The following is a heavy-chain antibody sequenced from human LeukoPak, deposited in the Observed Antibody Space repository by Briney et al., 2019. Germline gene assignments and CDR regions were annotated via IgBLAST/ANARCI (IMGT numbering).Heavy chain of an antibody. CDR3: AKSGHDSSGYYRPYYFDY. CDR1: GFTFSSYA. V-gene: IGHV3-23*01. Sequence: SGGSLRLSCAASGFTFSSYAMSWVRQAPGKGLEWVSAISGSGGSTHYADSVKGRFTISRDNSKNTLYLQMNSLRAEDTAVYYCAKSGHDSSGYYRPYYFDYWGQGTLVTVSS. D-gene: IGHD3-22*01. J-gene: IGHJ4*02. CDR2: ISGSGGST.